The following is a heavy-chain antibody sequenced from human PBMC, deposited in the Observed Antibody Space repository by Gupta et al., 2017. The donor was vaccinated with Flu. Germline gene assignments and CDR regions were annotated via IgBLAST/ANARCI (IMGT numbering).Heavy chain of an antibody. CDR3: TGEGGITIFGGGRYFDY. V-gene: IGHV3-48*02. CDR1: GFMFSGYS. Sequence: EVHLVESGGGLVQPGGSLRLSCAASGFMFSGYSMNWVRQAPGKGLEWISYISGNDNTIYYRDSVKGRFTISRDNAKNSLYLQMNSLRDEDTAVYFCTGEGGITIFGGGRYFDYWGQGTLVTVSS. D-gene: IGHD3-3*01. J-gene: IGHJ4*02. CDR2: ISGNDNTI.